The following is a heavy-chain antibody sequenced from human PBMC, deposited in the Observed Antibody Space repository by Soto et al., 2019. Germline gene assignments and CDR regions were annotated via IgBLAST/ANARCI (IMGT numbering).Heavy chain of an antibody. D-gene: IGHD6-6*01. CDR1: GFTFSSYS. CDR2: ISSSSSYI. Sequence: TGGSLRLSCAASGFTFSSYSMNWVRQAPGKGLEWVSSISSSSSYIYYAVSVKGRFTISRDNAKNSLYLQMNSLRAEDTAVYYCARDYSLRGYSSSSSPYYYYYGMDVWGQGTTVTVSS. CDR3: ARDYSLRGYSSSSSPYYYYYGMDV. J-gene: IGHJ6*02. V-gene: IGHV3-21*01.